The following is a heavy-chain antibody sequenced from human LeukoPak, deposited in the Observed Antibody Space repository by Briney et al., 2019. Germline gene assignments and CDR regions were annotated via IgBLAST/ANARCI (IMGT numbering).Heavy chain of an antibody. V-gene: IGHV1-69*13. D-gene: IGHD2-15*01. CDR3: ARVQGVVAATLLYYYMDV. J-gene: IGHJ6*03. Sequence: SVKVSCKASAGTFSSYAISWVRQAPGQGLEWMGGIIPIFGTANYAQKFQGRVTITADESTSTAYMELSSLRSEDTAVYYCARVQGVVAATLLYYYMDVWGKGTTVTVSS. CDR2: IIPIFGTA. CDR1: AGTFSSYA.